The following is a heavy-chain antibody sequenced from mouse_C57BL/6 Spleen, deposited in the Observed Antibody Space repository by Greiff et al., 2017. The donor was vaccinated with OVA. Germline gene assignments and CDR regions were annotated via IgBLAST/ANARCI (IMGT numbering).Heavy chain of an antibody. V-gene: IGHV5-6*01. D-gene: IGHD2-4*01. J-gene: IGHJ4*01. CDR2: ISSGGSYT. CDR1: GFTFSSYG. Sequence: EVQGVESGGDLVKPGGSLKLSCAASGFTFSSYGMSWVRQTPDKRLEWVATISSGGSYTYYPDSVKGRFTISRDNAKNTLYLQMSSLKSEDTAMYYCARLYYDYDGAMDYWGQGTSVTVSS. CDR3: ARLYYDYDGAMDY.